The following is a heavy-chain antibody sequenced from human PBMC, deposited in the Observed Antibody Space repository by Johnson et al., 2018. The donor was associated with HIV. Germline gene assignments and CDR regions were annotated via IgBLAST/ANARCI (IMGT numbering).Heavy chain of an antibody. V-gene: IGHV3-23*04. J-gene: IGHJ3*01. CDR3: ARESASSGRYS. CDR2: ISGSGGST. Sequence: VQLVESGGGVVQPGRSLRLSCAASGFTFDDYGMSWVRQAPGKGLEWVSAISGSGGSTYYADSVKGRFTISRDNSKNTLYLQMSSLRAEDTAVYYCARESASSGRYSGGQGTMVTVSS. D-gene: IGHD1-26*01. CDR1: GFTFDDYG.